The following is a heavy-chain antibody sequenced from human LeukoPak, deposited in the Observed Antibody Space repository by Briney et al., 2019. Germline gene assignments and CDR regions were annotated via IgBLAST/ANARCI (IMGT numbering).Heavy chain of an antibody. CDR2: IWYDGSNK. V-gene: IGHV3-33*06. Sequence: GGSLRLSCAASGFTFSSYGMHWVRQAPGKGLEWVAVIWYDGSNKYYADSVKGRFTISRDNSKNTLYLQMNSLRAEDTAVYYCAKDRVGLWFGELFFDYWGQGTLVTVSS. J-gene: IGHJ4*02. D-gene: IGHD3-10*01. CDR3: AKDRVGLWFGELFFDY. CDR1: GFTFSSYG.